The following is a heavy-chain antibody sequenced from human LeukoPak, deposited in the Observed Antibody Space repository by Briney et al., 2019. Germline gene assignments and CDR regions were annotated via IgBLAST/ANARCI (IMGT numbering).Heavy chain of an antibody. D-gene: IGHD2-2*01. J-gene: IGHJ3*02. CDR2: FDPEDGET. CDR3: ATGPRVVDDAFDI. V-gene: IGHV1-24*01. Sequence: ASVKVSCKASGYTFTSYGISWVRQAPGKGLEWMGGFDPEDGETIYAQKFQGRVTMTEDTSTDTAYMELSSLRSEDTAVYYCATGPRVVDDAFDIWGQGTMVTVSS. CDR1: GYTFTSYG.